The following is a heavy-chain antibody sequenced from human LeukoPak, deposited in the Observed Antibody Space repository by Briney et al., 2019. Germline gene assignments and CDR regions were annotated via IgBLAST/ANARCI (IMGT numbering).Heavy chain of an antibody. CDR1: GGSVSSGSYY. J-gene: IGHJ4*02. V-gene: IGHV4-61*01. CDR3: ARRPAVTAFDY. Sequence: SETLSLTCTVSGGSVSSGSYYWSWIRQPPGKGLEWIGYIYYSGSTNYNPSLKSRVTISVDTSKNQFSLKLNSVTAADTAVYYCARRPAVTAFDYWGQGTLVTVSS. D-gene: IGHD5-18*01. CDR2: IYYSGST.